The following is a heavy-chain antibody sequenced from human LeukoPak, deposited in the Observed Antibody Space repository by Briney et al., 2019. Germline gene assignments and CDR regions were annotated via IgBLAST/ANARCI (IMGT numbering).Heavy chain of an antibody. D-gene: IGHD3-22*01. CDR1: GFTFRTYG. CDR2: IRYDGSNK. CDR3: AKGGYDSSGFNAFDI. V-gene: IGHV3-30*02. Sequence: GGSLRLSCAASGFTFRTYGMHWVRQAPGKGLEWVTFIRYDGSNKYYADSVKGRFTISRDNSKNTLYLQMNGLRAEDTAVYYCAKGGYDSSGFNAFDIWGQGTMVTVSS. J-gene: IGHJ3*02.